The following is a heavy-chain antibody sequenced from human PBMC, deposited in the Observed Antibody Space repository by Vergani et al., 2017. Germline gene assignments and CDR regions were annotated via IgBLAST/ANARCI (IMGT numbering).Heavy chain of an antibody. CDR2: IIPILGIA. CDR3: ARDCPGPTEYYYDSSGYRYWYFDL. D-gene: IGHD3-22*01. J-gene: IGHJ2*01. Sequence: QVQLVQSGAEVKKPGSSVKVSCKASGGTFSSYTISWVRQAPGQGLEWMGRIIPILGIANYAQKFQGRVTITADKSTSTAYMELSSLRSDDTAVYYCARDCPGPTEYYYDSSGYRYWYFDLWGRGTLVTVSS. V-gene: IGHV1-69*08. CDR1: GGTFSSYT.